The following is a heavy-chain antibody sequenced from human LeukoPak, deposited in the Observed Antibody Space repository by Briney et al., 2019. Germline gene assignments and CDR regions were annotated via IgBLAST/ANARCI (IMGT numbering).Heavy chain of an antibody. CDR3: AREKMATIDY. V-gene: IGHV4-59*01. J-gene: IGHJ4*02. Sequence: SETLSLTCTVSGGSISSYYWSWIRQPPGKGLEWIGYIYYSGGTNYNPSLKSRVTISVDTSKNQFSLKLSSVTAADTAVYYCAREKMATIDYWGQGTLVTVSS. CDR2: IYYSGGT. D-gene: IGHD5-24*01. CDR1: GGSISSYY.